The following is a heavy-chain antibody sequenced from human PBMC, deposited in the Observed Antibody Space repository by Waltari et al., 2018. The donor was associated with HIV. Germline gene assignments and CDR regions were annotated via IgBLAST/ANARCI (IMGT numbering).Heavy chain of an antibody. J-gene: IGHJ6*02. CDR3: ARVTTVTGDSYFYYGMDG. V-gene: IGHV1-2*06. CDR2: INPNSGGT. CDR1: GYTFTGYY. Sequence: QVQLVQSGAEVRKPGASVKVSCKASGYTFTGYYLHWVRQAPGQGLEWMGRINPNSGGTNYAQKFQARGTMTRDTSIGAAYMEVSSLRPNDTAVYYCARVTTVTGDSYFYYGMDGWGQGSTVTVSS. D-gene: IGHD4-17*01.